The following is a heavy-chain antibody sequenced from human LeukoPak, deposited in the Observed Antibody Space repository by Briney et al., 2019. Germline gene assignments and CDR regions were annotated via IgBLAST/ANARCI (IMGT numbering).Heavy chain of an antibody. Sequence: GGSLRLSCAASGFTFDDYAMHWARQAPGKGWEWVSGISWNSGSIGYADSVKGRFTISRDNDKNSLYLKMSRLRAEDKAVYYCARLGGPNYYSYMDVWGKGTTVTVA. D-gene: IGHD7-27*01. CDR3: ARLGGPNYYSYMDV. V-gene: IGHV3-9*01. CDR1: GFTFDDYA. CDR2: ISWNSGSI. J-gene: IGHJ6*03.